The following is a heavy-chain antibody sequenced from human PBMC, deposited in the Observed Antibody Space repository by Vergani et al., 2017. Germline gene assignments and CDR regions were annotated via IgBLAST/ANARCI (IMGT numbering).Heavy chain of an antibody. D-gene: IGHD3-22*01. CDR2: IYYSGST. Sequence: QVQLQESGPGLVKPSQTLSLTCTVSGGSISSGDYYWNWIRQPPGKGLEWIGYIYYSGSTYYNPSLKSRVTISVDTSKNEFSLKLSSVTAADTAVYYCARESNYYDSSGYYHRYFQHWGQGTLVTVSS. CDR3: ARESNYYDSSGYYHRYFQH. V-gene: IGHV4-30-4*01. J-gene: IGHJ1*01. CDR1: GGSISSGDYY.